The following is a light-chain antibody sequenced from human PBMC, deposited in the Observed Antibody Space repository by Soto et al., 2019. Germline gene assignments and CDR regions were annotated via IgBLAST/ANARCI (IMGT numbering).Light chain of an antibody. Sequence: QSALTQPASVSGSPGQSITISCTGTSSDVGGYNYVSWYQQHPGKAPKLMIYEVSNRPSGVSNRFSGSKSGNTASLTISGLQAEDEADYYGSSYTSSSTLFGTGTKRTVL. CDR3: SSYTSSSTL. J-gene: IGLJ1*01. V-gene: IGLV2-14*01. CDR2: EVS. CDR1: SSDVGGYNY.